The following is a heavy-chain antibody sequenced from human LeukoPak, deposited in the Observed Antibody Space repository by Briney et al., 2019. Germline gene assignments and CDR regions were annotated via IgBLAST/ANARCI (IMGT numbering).Heavy chain of an antibody. Sequence: SETLSLTCTFSGGSISSYYWGWIRQPPGKGLEWIGSIYYSGSTYYNPSLKSRVTISVDTSKNQFSLKLSSVTAADTAVYYCARRSLYNWFDPWGQGTLVTVSS. CDR3: ARRSLYNWFDP. J-gene: IGHJ5*02. V-gene: IGHV4-39*01. CDR2: IYYSGST. CDR1: GGSISSYY.